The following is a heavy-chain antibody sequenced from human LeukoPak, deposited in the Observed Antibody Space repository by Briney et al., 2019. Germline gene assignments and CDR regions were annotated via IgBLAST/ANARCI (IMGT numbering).Heavy chain of an antibody. CDR3: ARGGVARLHFQN. V-gene: IGHV4-31*03. D-gene: IGHD6-6*01. CDR1: GGSISSGGYY. Sequence: SQTLSLTCTVSGGSISSGGYYWSWIRQHPGKGLEWIGYIYHSGSTNYNPSLQSRVTISVDTSKNQFSLNLNSVTAADTAVYYCARGGVARLHFQNWGQGTLVTVSS. J-gene: IGHJ1*01. CDR2: IYHSGST.